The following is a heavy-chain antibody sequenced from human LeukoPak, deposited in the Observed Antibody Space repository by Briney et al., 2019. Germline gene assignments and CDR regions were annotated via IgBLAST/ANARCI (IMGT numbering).Heavy chain of an antibody. CDR1: GGSIRGYY. D-gene: IGHD3-22*01. CDR2: IYSSGST. V-gene: IGHV4-59*01. Sequence: SETLSLTCNVSGGSIRGYYWSWIRQPPGKGLEWIGYIYSSGSTNYNPSLKSRVTISVDTSKNQFSLKLSSVTAADTAVYYCARGGYDSSGYYGYWGQGTLVTVSS. J-gene: IGHJ4*02. CDR3: ARGGYDSSGYYGY.